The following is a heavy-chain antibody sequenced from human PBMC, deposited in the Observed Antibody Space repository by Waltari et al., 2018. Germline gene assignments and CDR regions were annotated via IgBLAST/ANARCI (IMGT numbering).Heavy chain of an antibody. J-gene: IGHJ4*02. V-gene: IGHV2-5*08. D-gene: IGHD6-6*01. CDR3: AHPARQLVGEYYFDY. Sequence: QESGPGLVKPSETLSLTCTVSGGSISSYYWSWIRQPPGKGLEWIALIYWNDDKRYSPSLKSRLTITKDTSKNQVVLTMTNMDPVDTATYYCAHPARQLVGEYYFDYWGQGTLVTVSS. CDR2: IYWNDDK. CDR1: GGSISSYYW.